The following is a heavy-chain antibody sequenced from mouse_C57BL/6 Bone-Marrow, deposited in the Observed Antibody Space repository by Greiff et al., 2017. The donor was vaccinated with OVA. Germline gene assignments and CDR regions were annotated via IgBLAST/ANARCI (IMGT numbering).Heavy chain of an antibody. J-gene: IGHJ4*01. CDR3: ARERYYGSILYYAMDY. CDR1: GYTFTGYW. V-gene: IGHV1-9*01. CDR2: ILPGSGST. D-gene: IGHD1-1*01. Sequence: VQLKESGAELMKPGASVKLSCKATGYTFTGYWIEWVKQRPGHGLEWIGEILPGSGSTNYNEKFKGKATFTADTSSNTAYMQLSSLTTEDSAIYYCARERYYGSILYYAMDYWGQGTSVTVSS.